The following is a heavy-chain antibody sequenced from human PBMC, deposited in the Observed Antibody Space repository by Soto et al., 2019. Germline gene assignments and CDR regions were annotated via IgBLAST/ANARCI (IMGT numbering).Heavy chain of an antibody. Sequence: SETLSLTCTVSGGSISGYYWSWIRQPPGKRLEWIGYIYYTGSTNYNPSLRSRVTISIDTSKNQFSLQLSSVTSSDTAVYCGATCSRLDCWGQGTLVTVSS. CDR2: IYYTGST. CDR3: ATCSRLDC. D-gene: IGHD2-8*01. CDR1: GGSISGYY. V-gene: IGHV4-59*08. J-gene: IGHJ4*02.